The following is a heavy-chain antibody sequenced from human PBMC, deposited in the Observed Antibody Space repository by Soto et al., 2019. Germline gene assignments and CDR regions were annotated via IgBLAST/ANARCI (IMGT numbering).Heavy chain of an antibody. CDR2: IVPMFAAP. V-gene: IGHV1-69*12. J-gene: IGHJ6*02. CDR1: GGTFSSFA. CDR3: ARARVMRGNAYYYGMEV. Sequence: QVLLVQSGAEVKKPGSSVRVSCKTSGGTFSSFAISWVRLAPGQGLEWMGVIVPMFAAPSYAQKFQGRVSITADESTRAAYMELRRPGSDDTAVYYCARARVMRGNAYYYGMEVWGQGSTVTVSS. D-gene: IGHD2-21*01.